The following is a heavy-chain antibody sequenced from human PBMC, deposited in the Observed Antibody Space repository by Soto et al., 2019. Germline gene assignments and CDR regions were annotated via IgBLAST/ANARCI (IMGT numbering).Heavy chain of an antibody. V-gene: IGHV4-34*01. Sequence: KQSQTLSLTCAVYGGSFSGYYWSWIRQPPGKGLEWIGEINHSGSTNYNPSLKSRVTISVDTSKNQFSLKLSSVTAADTAVYYCARGLDAVAGTYFQHWGQGTLVTVSS. J-gene: IGHJ1*01. D-gene: IGHD6-19*01. CDR3: ARGLDAVAGTYFQH. CDR1: GGSFSGYY. CDR2: INHSGST.